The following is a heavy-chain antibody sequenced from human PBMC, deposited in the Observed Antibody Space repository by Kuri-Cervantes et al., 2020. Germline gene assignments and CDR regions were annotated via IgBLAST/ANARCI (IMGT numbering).Heavy chain of an antibody. CDR1: GGSVSSGSYY. CDR3: ARDSSAYYYYGMDV. D-gene: IGHD6-25*01. Sequence: GSLRPSCTVSGGSVSSGSYYWSWIRQPPGRGLEWIGYIYYSGSTNYNPSIKSPVTISVDTSKNQFSLTLSSVTAADTAVYYCARDSSAYYYYGMDVWGQGTTVTVSS. CDR2: IYYSGST. J-gene: IGHJ6*02. V-gene: IGHV4-61*01.